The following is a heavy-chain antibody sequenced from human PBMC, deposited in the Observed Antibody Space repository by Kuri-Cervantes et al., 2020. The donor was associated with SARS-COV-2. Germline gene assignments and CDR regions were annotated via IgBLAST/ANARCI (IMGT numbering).Heavy chain of an antibody. V-gene: IGHV3-64*02. Sequence: GESLKISCEVSGFPFSASAIHWVRQAPGKGLEYVSAISSNGGSTYYADSVKGRFTISRDNSKNTLYLQMGSLRAEDMAVYYCARGLRWESHAFDIWGQGTMVTVSS. J-gene: IGHJ3*02. CDR2: ISSNGGST. CDR1: GFPFSASA. D-gene: IGHD4-23*01. CDR3: ARGLRWESHAFDI.